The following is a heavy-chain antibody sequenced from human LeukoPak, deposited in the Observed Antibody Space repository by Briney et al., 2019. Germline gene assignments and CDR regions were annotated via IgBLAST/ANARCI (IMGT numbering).Heavy chain of an antibody. D-gene: IGHD3-9*01. CDR1: GXSISSSNR. J-gene: IGHJ4*02. CDR2: IYHSGST. Sequence: SETLSLTWAVSGXSISSSNRWSWVRQPPGKGLEWIGEIYHSGSTNYNPSLKSRVTISVDKSKNQFSLKLSSVTAADTAVYYCASFRYDILTGVDYWGQGTLVTVSS. V-gene: IGHV4-4*02. CDR3: ASFRYDILTGVDY.